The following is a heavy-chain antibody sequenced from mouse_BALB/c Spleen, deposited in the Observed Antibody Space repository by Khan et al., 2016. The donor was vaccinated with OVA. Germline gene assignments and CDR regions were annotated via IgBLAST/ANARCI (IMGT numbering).Heavy chain of an antibody. CDR1: GYTFSSYG. V-gene: IGHV1-4*01. Sequence: VQLQQSGAEQAKPGASVKMSCKTSGYTFSSYGMHWVKQRPGQGLEWIGYINPTSGYTEYNEKFKDKATLSADKSSSTAYMQLTSLTSDDSAVYYCASVRIAYWGQGTTLTVSS. CDR2: INPTSGYT. CDR3: ASVRIAY. J-gene: IGHJ2*01.